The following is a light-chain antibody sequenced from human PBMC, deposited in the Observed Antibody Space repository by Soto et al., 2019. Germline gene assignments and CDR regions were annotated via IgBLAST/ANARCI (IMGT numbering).Light chain of an antibody. Sequence: EIVLTQSPGTLSLSPGERATLSCRAGQSVSGTYLAWYQHRSGQAPRLLIYGASNRATGIPDRFSGYGSGTDFTLTVSRLEPEDSAVYYCQQFVMSPPGYTFGQGTKLEIK. J-gene: IGKJ2*01. CDR3: QQFVMSPPGYT. V-gene: IGKV3-20*01. CDR1: QSVSGTY. CDR2: GAS.